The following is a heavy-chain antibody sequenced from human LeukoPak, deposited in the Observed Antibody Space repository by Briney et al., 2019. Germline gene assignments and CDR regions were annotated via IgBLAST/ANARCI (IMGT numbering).Heavy chain of an antibody. CDR2: IWYDGSNK. V-gene: IGHV3-33*06. D-gene: IGHD1-26*01. J-gene: IGHJ4*02. Sequence: QSGGSLRLSCAASGFTFSSYGMHWVRQAPGKGLEWVAVIWYDGSNKYYADSVKGRFTISRDNSKNTLYLQMNSLRAEDTAVCYCAKGQQWELLDFDYWGQGTLVTVSS. CDR1: GFTFSSYG. CDR3: AKGQQWELLDFDY.